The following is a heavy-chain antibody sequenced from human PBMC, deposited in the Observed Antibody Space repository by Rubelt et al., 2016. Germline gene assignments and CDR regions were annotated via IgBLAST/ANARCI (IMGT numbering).Heavy chain of an antibody. D-gene: IGHD5-24*01. CDR3: ARDGYNDIWGFFDY. CDR1: GGTFSSYA. V-gene: IGHV1-69*04. CDR2: IIPILGIA. Sequence: QVQLVQSGAEVKKPGSSVKVSCKASGGTFSSYAISWVRQAPGQGLEWMGRIIPILGIANYAQKFQGRVRSTADKATSTAYMERSSLRSEDTAVYYCARDGYNDIWGFFDYWGQGTLVTVSS. J-gene: IGHJ4*02.